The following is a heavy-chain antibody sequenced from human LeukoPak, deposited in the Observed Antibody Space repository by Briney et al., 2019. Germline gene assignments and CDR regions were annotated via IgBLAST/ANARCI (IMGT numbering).Heavy chain of an antibody. V-gene: IGHV3-66*02. CDR3: VTFPNPTPMLTG. D-gene: IGHD5-18*01. CDR2: IYSGGST. Sequence: GGSLRLSCAASGFSVSRNYMSWVRQAPGKGLEWVSVIYSGGSTYYADSVKGRFTISRDNSKSTLYLQMNSLRAEDTAVYYCVTFPNPTPMLTGWGPGTLVTVSS. CDR1: GFSVSRNY. J-gene: IGHJ4*02.